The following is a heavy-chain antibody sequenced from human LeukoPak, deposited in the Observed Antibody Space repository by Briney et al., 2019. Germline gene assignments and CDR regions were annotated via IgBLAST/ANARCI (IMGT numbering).Heavy chain of an antibody. J-gene: IGHJ4*02. CDR3: AKDPKMATVTYFDY. V-gene: IGHV3-23*01. CDR1: GFTFSSYA. D-gene: IGHD5-24*01. Sequence: GALRLSCAASGFTFSSYAMSWVRQAPGKGLEWVSAISGSGGSTYYADSVKGRFTISRDNSKNTLYLQMNSLRAEDTAVYYCAKDPKMATVTYFDYWGQGTLVTVSS. CDR2: ISGSGGST.